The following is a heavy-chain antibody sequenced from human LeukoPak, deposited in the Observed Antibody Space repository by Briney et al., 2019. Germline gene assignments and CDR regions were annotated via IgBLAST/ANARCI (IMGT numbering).Heavy chain of an antibody. Sequence: PGGSLRLSCAASGFTFSSYAMNWVRQAPGMGLQWVSTISGSGGNTYYADSVKGRFTISRDNSKSTLYLQMSSLRGDDTAVYYCAKADSARAVVLQTTIDYWGQGTLVTVSS. V-gene: IGHV3-23*01. J-gene: IGHJ4*02. CDR2: ISGSGGNT. CDR3: AKADSARAVVLQTTIDY. CDR1: GFTFSSYA. D-gene: IGHD6-19*01.